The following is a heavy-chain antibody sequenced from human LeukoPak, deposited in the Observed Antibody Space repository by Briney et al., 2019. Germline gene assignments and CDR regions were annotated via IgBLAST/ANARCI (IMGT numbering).Heavy chain of an antibody. Sequence: ASVKVSCKVSGYTLTELSMHWVRQAPGKGLEWMGGFDPEDGETIYAQKFQGRVTMTEDTSTDTAYMELSSLRSEDTAVYYCATDYYDSSGYYHMDVWGKGTTVTVSS. D-gene: IGHD3-22*01. J-gene: IGHJ6*03. V-gene: IGHV1-24*01. CDR3: ATDYYDSSGYYHMDV. CDR1: GYTLTELS. CDR2: FDPEDGET.